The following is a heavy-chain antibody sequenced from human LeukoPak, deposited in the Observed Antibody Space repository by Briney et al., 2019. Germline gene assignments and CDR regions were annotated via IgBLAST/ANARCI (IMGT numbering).Heavy chain of an antibody. CDR1: GFTLSSYG. J-gene: IGHJ4*02. V-gene: IGHV3-30*18. Sequence: PGGSLRLSCAASGFTLSSYGMHWVRQAPGKGLEWVAVISYDGSNKYYADSVKGRFTISRDNSKNTLYLQMNSLRAEDTAVYYCAKDLRGCSSTSCYEGTNWGQGTLVTVSS. D-gene: IGHD2-2*01. CDR2: ISYDGSNK. CDR3: AKDLRGCSSTSCYEGTN.